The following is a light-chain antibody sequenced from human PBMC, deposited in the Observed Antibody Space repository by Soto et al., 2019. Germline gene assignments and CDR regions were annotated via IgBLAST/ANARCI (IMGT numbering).Light chain of an antibody. CDR1: QEISNY. Sequence: DIQMTQSPSSLSASVGDRVTITCQASQEISNYLNWYQQKAGKAPKLLIYDASNLETGVTSRFSGSGSGTDFTFTISSLQPEDIATYYCQQYDNIPRTFGQGTKVEIK. V-gene: IGKV1-33*01. J-gene: IGKJ1*01. CDR2: DAS. CDR3: QQYDNIPRT.